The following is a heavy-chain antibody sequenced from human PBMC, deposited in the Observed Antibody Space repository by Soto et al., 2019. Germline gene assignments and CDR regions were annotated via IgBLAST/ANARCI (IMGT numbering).Heavy chain of an antibody. D-gene: IGHD3-3*01. Sequence: LSLTCTVSGGSISSSSYYWGWIRQPPGKGLEWIGSIYYSGSTYYNPSLKSRVTISVDTSKNQFSLKLSSVAAADTAVYYCARRGYYDFWSGYTDYWGQGTLVTVSS. CDR2: IYYSGST. CDR3: ARRGYYDFWSGYTDY. J-gene: IGHJ4*02. CDR1: GGSISSSSYY. V-gene: IGHV4-39*01.